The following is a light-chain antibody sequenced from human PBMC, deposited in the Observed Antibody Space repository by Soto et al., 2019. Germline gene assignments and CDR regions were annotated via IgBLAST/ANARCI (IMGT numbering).Light chain of an antibody. CDR1: QAIGND. CDR2: AAS. CDR3: LQEHNYPFT. Sequence: ALQMTQSPSSLSASVGDRVTITCRASQAIGNDLGWYQQKPGKAPKLLIFAASSLQIRVPSRFSGSGSGTVFTLTINSLQPEDFATYYCLQEHNYPFTFGPGTTVDL. J-gene: IGKJ3*01. V-gene: IGKV1-6*01.